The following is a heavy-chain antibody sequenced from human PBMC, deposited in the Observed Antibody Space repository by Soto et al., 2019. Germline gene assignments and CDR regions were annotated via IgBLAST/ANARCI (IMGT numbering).Heavy chain of an antibody. Sequence: QVQLVQSGAEEKKPGASVKVSCKASGYTFTGYGMNWVRQAPGQGLEWMGWINAGNGDTRYSQKFQHRVTITRDTFASTGYMELSSLRPEDTAVYYCARADRGRGGWYDWGQGTLVTVSS. CDR3: ARADRGRGGWYD. D-gene: IGHD6-19*01. CDR2: INAGNGDT. CDR1: GYTFTGYG. J-gene: IGHJ4*02. V-gene: IGHV1-3*05.